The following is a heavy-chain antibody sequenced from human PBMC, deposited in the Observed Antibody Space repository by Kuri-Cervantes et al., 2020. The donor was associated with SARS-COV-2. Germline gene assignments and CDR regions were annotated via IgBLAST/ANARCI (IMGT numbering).Heavy chain of an antibody. CDR2: ISTYNGNT. Sequence: ASVKVSCKASGYTFTSYGISWVQQAPGQGLEWMGWISTYNGNTNYAQKLQGRVTMTTYTSTSTADMELRSLGSDDTAVYYCARVEVFRGVQYGMDVWGQGTTVTVSS. V-gene: IGHV1-18*01. D-gene: IGHD3-10*01. J-gene: IGHJ6*02. CDR3: ARVEVFRGVQYGMDV. CDR1: GYTFTSYG.